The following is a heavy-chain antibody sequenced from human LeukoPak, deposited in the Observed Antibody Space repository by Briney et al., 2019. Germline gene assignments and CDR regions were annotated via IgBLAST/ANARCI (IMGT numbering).Heavy chain of an antibody. CDR1: GGSIGSYY. D-gene: IGHD3-22*01. J-gene: IGHJ4*02. CDR3: ASWVSNSSGYQGNDY. V-gene: IGHV4-4*07. Sequence: PSETLSLTCTVSGGSIGSYYWSWIRQPAGKGLEWIGRIYTSGSTNYNPSLKSRVTMSVDTSKNQFSLKLSSVTAADTAVYYCASWVSNSSGYQGNDYWGQGTLVTVSS. CDR2: IYTSGST.